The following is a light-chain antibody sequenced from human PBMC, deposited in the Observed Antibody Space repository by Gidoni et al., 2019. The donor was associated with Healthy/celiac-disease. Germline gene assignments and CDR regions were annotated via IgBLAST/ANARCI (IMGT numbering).Light chain of an antibody. CDR3: QSYDSSLSVYVV. CDR1: SSNIGAGYA. V-gene: IGLV1-40*01. CDR2: GNS. J-gene: IGLJ2*01. Sequence: QSVLTQPPSVSGAPGQRVTISCTGSSSNIGAGYAVHWYQQLPGTAPKLLIYGNSNRPSGVPDRFSGSKSGTSASLAITGRQAEDEADYYCQSYDSSLSVYVVFGGGTKLTVL.